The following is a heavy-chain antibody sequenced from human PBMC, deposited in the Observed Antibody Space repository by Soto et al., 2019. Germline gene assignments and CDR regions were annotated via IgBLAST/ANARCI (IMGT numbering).Heavy chain of an antibody. J-gene: IGHJ5*02. Sequence: PGGSLRLSCAASGFTFSSKWSSWARQAPGKGLEWVANIKPDGSATSYVDSVKGRFTISRDNAKNSLYLQMNSLRAEDTAVYYCASSLAVANWFDPWGQGTLVTVSS. CDR3: ASSLAVANWFDP. CDR2: IKPDGSAT. V-gene: IGHV3-7*01. D-gene: IGHD6-19*01. CDR1: GFTFSSKW.